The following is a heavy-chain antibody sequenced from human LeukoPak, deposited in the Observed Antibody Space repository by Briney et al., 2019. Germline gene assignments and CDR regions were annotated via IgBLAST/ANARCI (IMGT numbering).Heavy chain of an antibody. CDR1: GFTFSSYS. CDR2: ISSGSGTI. Sequence: GGSLRLSCEASGFTFSSYSMNWVRQAPGKGLEWVSYISSGSGTIYYADFVKGRFTISRDNAKNSLYLQMNSLRAEDTAVYYCARGRNYYYMDVWGKGTTVTVSS. V-gene: IGHV3-48*01. J-gene: IGHJ6*03. CDR3: ARGRNYYYMDV.